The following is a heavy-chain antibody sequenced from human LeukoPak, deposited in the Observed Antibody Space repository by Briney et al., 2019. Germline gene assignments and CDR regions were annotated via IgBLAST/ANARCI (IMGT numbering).Heavy chain of an antibody. J-gene: IGHJ4*02. CDR3: ARHGYSSSWYYFDY. D-gene: IGHD6-13*01. V-gene: IGHV4-34*01. CDR1: GGSFSGYY. CDR2: INHSGST. Sequence: SETLSLTCAVYGGSFSGYYWSWIRQPPGKGLEWIGEINHSGSTNYNPSLKSRVTISVDTSKNQFSLKVSSVTAADTAVYYCARHGYSSSWYYFDYWGQGTLVAVSS.